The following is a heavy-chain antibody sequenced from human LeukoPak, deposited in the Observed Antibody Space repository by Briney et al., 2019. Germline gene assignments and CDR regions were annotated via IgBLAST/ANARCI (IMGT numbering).Heavy chain of an antibody. V-gene: IGHV3-7*03. Sequence: GGSLRLSCAASGFTFSSYWMSWVRQAPGKGLEWVANIKQDGSEKYYVDSVKGRFTVSRDNAKNSLYLQMNSLRAEDTAVYYCAKDVAIVVSGSDYWGQGTLVTVSS. J-gene: IGHJ4*02. D-gene: IGHD2-2*01. CDR1: GFTFSSYW. CDR3: AKDVAIVVSGSDY. CDR2: IKQDGSEK.